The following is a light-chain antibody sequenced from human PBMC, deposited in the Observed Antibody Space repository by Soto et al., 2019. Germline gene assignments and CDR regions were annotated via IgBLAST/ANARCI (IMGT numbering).Light chain of an antibody. CDR2: DNN. V-gene: IGLV1-51*01. J-gene: IGLJ2*01. Sequence: QSVLTQSASVSAAPGQKVTISCSGSSSNIGNNYVSWYQQLPVTAPKLLIYDNNKRPSGIPDRFSGSKSGTSGTLDITGLQTGDEADYYCATWDGSLPGEVFGGGTKLTVL. CDR1: SSNIGNNY. CDR3: ATWDGSLPGEV.